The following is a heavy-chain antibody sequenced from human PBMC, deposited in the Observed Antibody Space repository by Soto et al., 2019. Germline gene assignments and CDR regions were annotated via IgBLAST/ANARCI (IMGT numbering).Heavy chain of an antibody. CDR3: ADTARYCSGGSCYYYFDY. J-gene: IGHJ4*02. CDR1: GFTFSSYA. V-gene: IGHV3-23*01. CDR2: ISGSGGST. Sequence: EVQLLESGGGLVQPGGSLRLSCAASGFTFSSYAMSWVRQAPGKGLEWVSAISGSGGSTYYADSVKGRFTISRDNSKNTLYLQMNSLRAEDTAVYYCADTARYCSGGSCYYYFDYWGQGTLVTVSS. D-gene: IGHD2-15*01.